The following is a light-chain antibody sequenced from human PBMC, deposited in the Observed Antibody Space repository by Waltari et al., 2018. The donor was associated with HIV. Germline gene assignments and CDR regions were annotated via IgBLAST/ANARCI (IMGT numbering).Light chain of an antibody. J-gene: IGLJ3*02. CDR2: NNY. CDR3: QSHERGLSGYWV. CDR1: NSNIGTNFD. Sequence: QSELTQPPSVSGAPGPRITISCTGNNSNIGTNFDVHWYQQLPRTAPKLLIFNNYKRPSRVPDRVSGYKSGTSASLDITGLQADEEADYYCQSHERGLSGYWVFGGGTKLTVL. V-gene: IGLV1-40*01.